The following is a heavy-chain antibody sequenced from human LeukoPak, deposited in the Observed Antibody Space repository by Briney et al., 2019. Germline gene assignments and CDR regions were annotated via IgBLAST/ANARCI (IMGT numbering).Heavy chain of an antibody. J-gene: IGHJ6*03. CDR3: ARRSSGWYPYYYYYMDV. CDR1: GFRFEDFW. D-gene: IGHD6-19*01. Sequence: GGSLRLSCVGSGFRFEDFWMSWVRQGPGKGLEWVANIKHDGSEKDYVDSVKGRFTISRDNAKNSLYLQMNSLRAEDTAVYYCARRSSGWYPYYYYYMDVWGKGTTVTISS. V-gene: IGHV3-7*01. CDR2: IKHDGSEK.